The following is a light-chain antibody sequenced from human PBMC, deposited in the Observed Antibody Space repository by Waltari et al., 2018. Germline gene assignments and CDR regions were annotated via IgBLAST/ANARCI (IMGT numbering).Light chain of an antibody. CDR1: SSDVGGHDY. V-gene: IGLV2-14*01. CDR3: SSFTSSITIV. CDR2: EVN. J-gene: IGLJ2*01. Sequence: QSALAQPASVSGSPGQSITISCTGTSSDVGGHDYLSWYQQSPGKVPKLMIYEVNNRASGVSDRFSASKSGNTASLTISGLQAEDEADYYCSSFTSSITIVFGGGTKLTVL.